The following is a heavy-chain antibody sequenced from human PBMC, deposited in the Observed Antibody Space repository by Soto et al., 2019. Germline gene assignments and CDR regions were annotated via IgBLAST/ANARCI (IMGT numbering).Heavy chain of an antibody. CDR1: GGSISSYY. CDR3: ARKDGDYGAVDY. CDR2: IYYSGST. D-gene: IGHD4-17*01. J-gene: IGHJ4*02. Sequence: SETLSLTCTVSGGSISSYYWSWIRQPPGKGLEWIGYIYYSGSTNYNPSLKSRVTISVDTSKNQFSLKLSSVTAADTAVYYCARKDGDYGAVDYWGQGTLVTVSS. V-gene: IGHV4-59*01.